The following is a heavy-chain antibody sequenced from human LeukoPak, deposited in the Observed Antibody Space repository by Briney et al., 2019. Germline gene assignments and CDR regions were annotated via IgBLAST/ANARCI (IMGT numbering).Heavy chain of an antibody. CDR1: GFTFSSYA. Sequence: PGGSLRLSCAASGFTFSSYAMSWVRQAPGKGLEWVSAISGSGGSTYYADSVKGRFTISRDNSKNTLYLQMNSLRAEDTAVYYCTAMVRGVTHYYYYYGMDVWGQGTTVTVSS. CDR2: ISGSGGST. D-gene: IGHD3-10*01. J-gene: IGHJ6*02. V-gene: IGHV3-23*01. CDR3: TAMVRGVTHYYYYYGMDV.